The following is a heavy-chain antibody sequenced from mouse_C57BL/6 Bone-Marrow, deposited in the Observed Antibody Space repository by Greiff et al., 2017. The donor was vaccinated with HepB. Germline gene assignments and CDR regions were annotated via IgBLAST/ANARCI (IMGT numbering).Heavy chain of an antibody. CDR3: ARDYGSSYGGYYAMDY. CDR2: IYPGDGDT. J-gene: IGHJ4*01. CDR1: GYAFSSSW. Sequence: VKVVESGPELVKPGASVKISCKASGYAFSSSWMNWVKQRPGKGLEWIGRIYPGDGDTNYNGKFKGKATLTADKSSSTADMQLSSLTSEDSAVYFCARDYGSSYGGYYAMDYWGQGTSVTVSS. V-gene: IGHV1-82*01. D-gene: IGHD1-1*01.